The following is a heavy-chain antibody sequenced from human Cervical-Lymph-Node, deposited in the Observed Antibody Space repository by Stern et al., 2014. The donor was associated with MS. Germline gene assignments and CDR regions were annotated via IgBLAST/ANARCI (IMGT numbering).Heavy chain of an antibody. J-gene: IGHJ6*02. V-gene: IGHV3-23*04. Sequence: EVQLVASGGGLIQPGGSLRLSCAASGFTFSSYAMNWVRQAPGKGLEWVSASSGTGGSTYYAESVKGRFTISRDNSKNTLYLHMTSLRAEDTAMYYCAKTIAVAVPFHYGLDVWGQGTTVTVSS. CDR1: GFTFSSYA. CDR2: SSGTGGST. CDR3: AKTIAVAVPFHYGLDV. D-gene: IGHD6-19*01.